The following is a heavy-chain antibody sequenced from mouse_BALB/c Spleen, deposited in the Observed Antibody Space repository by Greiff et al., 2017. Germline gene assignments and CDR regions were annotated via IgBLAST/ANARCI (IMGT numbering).Heavy chain of an antibody. J-gene: IGHJ2*01. Sequence: VQLQQSGGGLVQPGGSRKLSCAASGFTFSSFGMHWVRQAPEKGLEWVAYISSGSSTIYYADTVKGRFTISRDNPKNTLFLQMTSLRSEDTAMYYCARGAGDFDYWGQGTTLTVSS. CDR2: ISSGSSTI. V-gene: IGHV5-17*02. CDR3: ARGAGDFDY. CDR1: GFTFSSFG. D-gene: IGHD3-3*01.